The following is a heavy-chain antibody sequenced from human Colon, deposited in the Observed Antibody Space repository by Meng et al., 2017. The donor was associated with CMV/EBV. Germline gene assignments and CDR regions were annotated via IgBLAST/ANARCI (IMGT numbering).Heavy chain of an antibody. CDR1: ISSSDYY. J-gene: IGHJ4*02. D-gene: IGHD3-22*01. CDR2: IYYSGST. Sequence: ISSSDYYWSLIRQSPEKGLEWIGYIYYSGSTYFNPSLDSRLAISVDTSKSQFSLQLSSVTAADTAVYYCARTPGHHDSSGFYYYFDYWGPGTLVTVSS. V-gene: IGHV4-30-4*01. CDR3: ARTPGHHDSSGFYYYFDY.